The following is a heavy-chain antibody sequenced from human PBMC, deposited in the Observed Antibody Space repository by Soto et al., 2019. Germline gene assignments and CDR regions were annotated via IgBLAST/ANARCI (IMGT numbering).Heavy chain of an antibody. Sequence: PGGSLRLSCAASGFTFSTYAMHWVRQAPGEGLEWVAVISYDGSSKYFADSVKGRFTISRDNSKNTLYLQMNSLRTEDTAVYYCVRGSDYYDSMRVVFDIWGQGTMVTVSS. J-gene: IGHJ3*02. V-gene: IGHV3-30-3*01. CDR1: GFTFSTYA. D-gene: IGHD3-22*01. CDR3: VRGSDYYDSMRVVFDI. CDR2: ISYDGSSK.